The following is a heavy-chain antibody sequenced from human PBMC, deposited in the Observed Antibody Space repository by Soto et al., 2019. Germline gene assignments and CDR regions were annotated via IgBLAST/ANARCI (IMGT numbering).Heavy chain of an antibody. V-gene: IGHV4-30-2*01. D-gene: IGHD5-18*01. CDR2: IYHSGST. Sequence: ASETLSLTCAVSGGSLSSGGYSWSWIRQPPGKGLEWIGYIYHSGSTYYNPSLKSRVTISVDRSKNQLSLKLSSVTAADTAVYYCARAALTAMVSNYGMDVWGQGTTVTVSS. J-gene: IGHJ6*02. CDR3: ARAALTAMVSNYGMDV. CDR1: GGSLSSGGYS.